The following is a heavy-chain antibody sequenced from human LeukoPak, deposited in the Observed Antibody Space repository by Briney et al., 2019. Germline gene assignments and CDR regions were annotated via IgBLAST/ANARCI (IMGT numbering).Heavy chain of an antibody. Sequence: GASVKVSCKASGYTFPSYAMNWVRQAPGQGLEWMGGIIPIFGTANYAQKFQGRVTITADESTSTAYMELSSLRSEDAAVYYCARGGTTVTTDYYFDYWGQGTLVTVSS. J-gene: IGHJ4*02. D-gene: IGHD4-17*01. CDR3: ARGGTTVTTDYYFDY. CDR2: IIPIFGTA. CDR1: GYTFPSYA. V-gene: IGHV1-69*13.